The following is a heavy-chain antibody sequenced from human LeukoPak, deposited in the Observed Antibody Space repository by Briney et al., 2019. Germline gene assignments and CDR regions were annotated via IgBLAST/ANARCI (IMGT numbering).Heavy chain of an antibody. J-gene: IGHJ4*02. Sequence: PGGSLRLSCAASGFTFSSYGMHWVRQAPGKGLEWVAVISYDGSNKYYADSVKGRFTISRDNSKNTLYLQMNSLRAEDTAVYYCAKDPDSSGWSTLDYWGQGTLVTVSS. CDR2: ISYDGSNK. D-gene: IGHD6-19*01. CDR1: GFTFSSYG. CDR3: AKDPDSSGWSTLDY. V-gene: IGHV3-30*18.